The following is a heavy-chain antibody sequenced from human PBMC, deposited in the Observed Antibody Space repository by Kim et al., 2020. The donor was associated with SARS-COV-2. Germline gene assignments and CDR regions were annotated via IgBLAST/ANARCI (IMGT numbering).Heavy chain of an antibody. J-gene: IGHJ6*02. CDR3: ARDSRGGDYYYYYGMDV. V-gene: IGHV3-11*01. D-gene: IGHD2-21*01. Sequence: KGRFTISRDNAKNSLYLQRNGLGAEDTAVYYCARDSRGGDYYYYYGMDVWGQGTTVTVSS.